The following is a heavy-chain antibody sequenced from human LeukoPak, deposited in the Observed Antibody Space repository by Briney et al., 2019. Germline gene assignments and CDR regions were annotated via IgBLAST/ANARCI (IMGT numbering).Heavy chain of an antibody. CDR3: ARIGGSYYSPLDY. V-gene: IGHV3-9*01. CDR2: ISWNSGSI. J-gene: IGHJ4*02. CDR1: GFSFDDYA. Sequence: GGSLRLSCAASGFSFDDYAMHWVRQAPGKGLEWVSGISWNSGSIGYADSVKGRFTISRDNSKNTLYLQMNSLRAEDTAVYYCARIGGSYYSPLDYWGQGTLVTVSS. D-gene: IGHD1-26*01.